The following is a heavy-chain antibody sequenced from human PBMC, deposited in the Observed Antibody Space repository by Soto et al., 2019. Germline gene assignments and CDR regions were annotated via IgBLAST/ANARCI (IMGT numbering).Heavy chain of an antibody. CDR1: GFIVSSNY. Sequence: EVQVVESGGGLIQPGESLRLSCVVSGFIVSSNYMGWVRQAPGKGLELVSVIYSGGNTDYEVSVKGRFTISRDKSKNTLYLQMNSLRAEDTAVYYCARSWGYLDYWGQGTLVTVSS. V-gene: IGHV3-53*01. CDR3: ARSWGYLDY. J-gene: IGHJ4*02. D-gene: IGHD3-16*01. CDR2: IYSGGNT.